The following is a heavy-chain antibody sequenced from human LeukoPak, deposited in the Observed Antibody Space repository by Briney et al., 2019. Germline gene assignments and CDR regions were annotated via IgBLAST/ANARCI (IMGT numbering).Heavy chain of an antibody. V-gene: IGHV4-30-4*01. Sequence: SETLSPTCTVSGGSISSGDYYWSWIRQPPGKGLEWIGYIYYSGSTYYNPSLKSRVTISVDTSKNQFSLKLSSVTAADTAVYYCARERGDYYDSSGYYPDYWGQGTLVTVSS. J-gene: IGHJ4*02. CDR2: IYYSGST. CDR3: ARERGDYYDSSGYYPDY. D-gene: IGHD3-22*01. CDR1: GGSISSGDYY.